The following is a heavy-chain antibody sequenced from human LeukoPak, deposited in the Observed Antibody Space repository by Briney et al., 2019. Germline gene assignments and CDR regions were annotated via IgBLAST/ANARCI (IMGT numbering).Heavy chain of an antibody. CDR1: GFTFSSYA. V-gene: IGHV4-39*01. D-gene: IGHD1-26*01. CDR3: ARTEWGGYYYYGMDV. J-gene: IGHJ6*02. Sequence: GSLRLSCAASGFTFSSYAMSWVRQAPGKGLEWIGSIYYSGSTYYNPSLKSRVTISVDTSKNQFSLKLSSVTAADTAVYYCARTEWGGYYYYGMDVWGQGTTVTVSS. CDR2: IYYSGST.